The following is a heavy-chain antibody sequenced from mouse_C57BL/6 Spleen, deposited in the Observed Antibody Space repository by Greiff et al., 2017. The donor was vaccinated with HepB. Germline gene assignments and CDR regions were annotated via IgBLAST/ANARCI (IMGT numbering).Heavy chain of an antibody. CDR3: ARQRITTVVATNYFDY. V-gene: IGHV5-9*01. CDR1: GFTFSSYT. D-gene: IGHD1-1*01. CDR2: ISGGGGNT. J-gene: IGHJ2*01. Sequence: DVQLQESGGGLVKPGGSLKLSCAASGFTFSSYTMSWVRQTPEKRLEWVATISGGGGNTYYPDSVKGRFTISRDNAKNTLYLQMSSLRSEDTALYYCARQRITTVVATNYFDYGAKAPLSQSPQ.